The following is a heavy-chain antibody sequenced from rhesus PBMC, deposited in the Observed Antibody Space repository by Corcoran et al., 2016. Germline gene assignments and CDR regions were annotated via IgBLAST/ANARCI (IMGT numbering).Heavy chain of an antibody. CDR3: ARVYGNYADRYFDL. Sequence: QLQLQESGPGLVKPSETLSVTCAVSGGSISSNYWRWIRQAPGKGLEWIGYIYDSGSTTNYTPSLKSRVTLSVDTSKNQLSLKLSSVTAADTAVYYCARVYGNYADRYFDLWGPGTPITISS. J-gene: IGHJ2*01. CDR1: GGSISSNY. V-gene: IGHV4-169*01. D-gene: IGHD4-35*01. CDR2: IYDSGSTT.